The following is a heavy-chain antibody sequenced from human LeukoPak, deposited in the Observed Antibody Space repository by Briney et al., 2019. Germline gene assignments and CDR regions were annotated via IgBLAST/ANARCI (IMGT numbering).Heavy chain of an antibody. J-gene: IGHJ5*02. D-gene: IGHD6-6*01. Sequence: SETLSLTCAVYGGSFSGYYWSWLRQPPGKGLEWIGEINHSGSTNYNPSLKSRVTISVDTSKNQFSLKLSSVTAADTAVYYCARTKRVGPRPARGWFDPWGQGTLVTVSS. CDR3: ARTKRVGPRPARGWFDP. V-gene: IGHV4-34*01. CDR1: GGSFSGYY. CDR2: INHSGST.